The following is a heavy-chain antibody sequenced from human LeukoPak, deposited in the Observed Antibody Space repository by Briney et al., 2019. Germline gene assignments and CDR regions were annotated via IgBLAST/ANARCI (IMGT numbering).Heavy chain of an antibody. CDR2: IDTSDGNT. Sequence: ASVRVSCKASGYTFTTYHMHWVRQAPGQGLAWVGMIDTSDGNTNYAQKFQGRVTMTRDTSTSTVYMELRSLRSEDTAVYYCATERSGATWFDPWGQGTLVTVSS. V-gene: IGHV1-46*01. D-gene: IGHD2-15*01. CDR3: ATERSGATWFDP. J-gene: IGHJ5*02. CDR1: GYTFTTYH.